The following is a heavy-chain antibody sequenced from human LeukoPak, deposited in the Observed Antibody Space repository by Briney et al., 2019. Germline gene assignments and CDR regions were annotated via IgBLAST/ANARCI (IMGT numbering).Heavy chain of an antibody. V-gene: IGHV1-69*06. Sequence: SVKVSCKASGGTFSSYAISWVRQAPGQGLEWMGGIIPIFGTANYAQKFQGRVTITADKSTSTAYMELSSLRSEDTAVYYCASKHDYSDYFGYWGQGTLVTVSS. CDR2: IIPIFGTA. CDR3: ASKHDYSDYFGY. D-gene: IGHD4-11*01. CDR1: GGTFSSYA. J-gene: IGHJ4*02.